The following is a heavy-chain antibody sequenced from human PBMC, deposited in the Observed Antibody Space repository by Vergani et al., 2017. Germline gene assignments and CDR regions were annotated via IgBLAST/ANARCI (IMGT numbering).Heavy chain of an antibody. V-gene: IGHV3-33*08. CDR2: IWYDGSNK. D-gene: IGHD2-2*01. Sequence: QVQLVESGGGVVQPGRSLRLSCAASGFTFSIYGMHWVRQAPGKGLEWVAVIWYDGSNKYYADSVKGRFTISRDNSKNTLYLQMNSLRAEDTAVYYCARGEGDIVVVPAAIDYWGQGTLVTVSS. J-gene: IGHJ4*02. CDR1: GFTFSIYG. CDR3: ARGEGDIVVVPAAIDY.